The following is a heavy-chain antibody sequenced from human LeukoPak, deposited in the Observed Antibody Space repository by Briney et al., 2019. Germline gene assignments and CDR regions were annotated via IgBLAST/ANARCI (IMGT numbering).Heavy chain of an antibody. CDR1: GGTFSSYA. CDR3: ARVGYSSSSSQYYFDY. J-gene: IGHJ4*02. D-gene: IGHD6-6*01. CDR2: IIPILGIA. Sequence: SVKVSCKASGGTFSSYAISWVRQAPGQGLKWMGRIIPILGIANYAQKFQGRVTITADKSTSTAYMELSSLRSEDTAVYYCARVGYSSSSSQYYFDYWGQGALVTVSS. V-gene: IGHV1-69*04.